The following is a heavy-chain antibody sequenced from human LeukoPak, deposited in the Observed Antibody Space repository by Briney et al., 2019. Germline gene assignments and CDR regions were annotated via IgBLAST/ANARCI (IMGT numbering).Heavy chain of an antibody. CDR3: TRLYDSSAEPGLY. Sequence: ASVKVSCKASGYTFTTYFMHRVRQAPGQGLEWMGRINPSGGATTYAQKFQGRVTMTRDTSTTTVYMELSSLRSEDTAVYYCTRLYDSSAEPGLYWGQGTLVTVSS. V-gene: IGHV1-46*03. CDR2: INPSGGAT. J-gene: IGHJ4*02. D-gene: IGHD3-22*01. CDR1: GYTFTTYF.